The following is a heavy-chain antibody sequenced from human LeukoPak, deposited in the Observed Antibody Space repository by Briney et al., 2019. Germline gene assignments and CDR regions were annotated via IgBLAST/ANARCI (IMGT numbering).Heavy chain of an antibody. CDR1: GFTFSSYE. Sequence: GRSLRLSCAAPGFTFSSYEMNWVRQAPGKGLEWVSYISSSGSIIYYADSVKGRFTISRDNAKNSLYLQMNSLRAEDTAVYYCARAMDYWGQGTLVTVSS. J-gene: IGHJ4*02. CDR3: ARAMDY. CDR2: ISSSGSII. D-gene: IGHD2-2*01. V-gene: IGHV3-48*03.